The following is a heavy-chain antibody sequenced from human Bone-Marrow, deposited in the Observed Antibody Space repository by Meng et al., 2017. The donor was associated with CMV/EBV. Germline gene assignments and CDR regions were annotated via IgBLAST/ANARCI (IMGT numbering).Heavy chain of an antibody. V-gene: IGHV3-23*01. CDR2: ISGSGGST. Sequence: GESLKISCAASGFTFSSYAMSWVRQAPGKGLEWVSAISGSGGSTYYADSVKGRFTISRDNAKNSLYLQMNSLRAEDTAVYYCARGDFDFWSGYYTGAVYGMDVWGQGTTVTVFS. J-gene: IGHJ6*02. CDR3: ARGDFDFWSGYYTGAVYGMDV. D-gene: IGHD3-3*01. CDR1: GFTFSSYA.